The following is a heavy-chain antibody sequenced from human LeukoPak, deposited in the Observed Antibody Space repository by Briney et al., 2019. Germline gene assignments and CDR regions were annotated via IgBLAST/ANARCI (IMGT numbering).Heavy chain of an antibody. V-gene: IGHV3-23*01. Sequence: GASLRLSCAASGFTFRNYVMGWVRQAPGKGLEWVSGISGSGGGSYYADSVKGRFTISRDNSKNALYLHMNSLSADDTALYYCAKIEAVAGTRWFDPWGQGTLVIVSS. CDR1: GFTFRNYV. D-gene: IGHD6-19*01. J-gene: IGHJ5*02. CDR2: ISGSGGGS. CDR3: AKIEAVAGTRWFDP.